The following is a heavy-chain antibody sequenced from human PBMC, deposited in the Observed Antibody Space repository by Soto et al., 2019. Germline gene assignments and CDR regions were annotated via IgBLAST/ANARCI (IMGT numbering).Heavy chain of an antibody. J-gene: IGHJ4*02. V-gene: IGHV4-30-2*01. CDR2: IHVTGYT. D-gene: IGHD3-16*01. CDR3: ARGGALRPNGHVPLDF. CDR1: GDSITSGMYS. Sequence: QLMLQESGSGLVRPSQTLSLTCTVSGDSITSGMYSWSWIRQAPGKGLEWIGNIHVTGYTAFSPSLRRRVTMSGATSRNQFSLNLNSVTAADTAVYFCARGGALRPNGHVPLDFWGQGTLVTVSS.